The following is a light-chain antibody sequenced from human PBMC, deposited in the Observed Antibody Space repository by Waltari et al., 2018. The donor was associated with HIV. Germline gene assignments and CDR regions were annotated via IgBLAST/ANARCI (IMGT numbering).Light chain of an antibody. J-gene: IGLJ3*02. CDR3: AAWDNRLSAWV. CDR1: TSNIGSNY. CDR2: RNN. Sequence: QSALTQTPSASGPPGQRVTMSCSGSTSNIGSNYVYWYQQIPGTAPKLLISRNNQRPSGVPDRFSGSKSGTSASLAISGLRSEDEADYYCAAWDNRLSAWVFGGGTKVTVL. V-gene: IGLV1-47*01.